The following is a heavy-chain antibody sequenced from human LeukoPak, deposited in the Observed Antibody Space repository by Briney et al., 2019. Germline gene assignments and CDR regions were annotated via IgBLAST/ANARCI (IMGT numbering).Heavy chain of an antibody. CDR2: INHSGST. V-gene: IGHV4-34*01. Sequence: SETLSLTCAVYGGSFSGYYWSWIRQPPGKGLEWIGEINHSGSTNYNPSLKSRVTISVDTSKNQFSLKLSSVTAADTAVYYCASIHGLRSTWGQGTLVTVSS. CDR3: ASIHGLRST. CDR1: GGSFSGYY. J-gene: IGHJ5*02. D-gene: IGHD4-17*01.